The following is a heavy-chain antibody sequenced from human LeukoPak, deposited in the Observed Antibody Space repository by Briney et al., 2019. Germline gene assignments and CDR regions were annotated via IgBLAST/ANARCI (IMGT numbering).Heavy chain of an antibody. J-gene: IGHJ4*02. Sequence: PSETLSLTCTVSGGSISSYYWSWIRQPPGKGLEWIGYIYYSGSTNYNPSFKSRVTISVDTSKNQFSLKLSSVTAADTAVYYCARQRRWLDYWGQGTLVTVSS. V-gene: IGHV4-59*08. CDR1: GGSISSYY. CDR3: ARQRRWLDY. CDR2: IYYSGST.